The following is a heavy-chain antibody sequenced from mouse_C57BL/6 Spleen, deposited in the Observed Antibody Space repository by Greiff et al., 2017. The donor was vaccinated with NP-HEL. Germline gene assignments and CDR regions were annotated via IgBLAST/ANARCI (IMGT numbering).Heavy chain of an antibody. CDR2: INPGSGGT. V-gene: IGHV1-54*01. CDR1: GYAFTNYL. CDR3: ARPRFAY. Sequence: VHLVESGAELVRPGTSVKVSCKASGYAFTNYLIEWVKQRPGQGLEWIGVINPGSGGTNYNEKFKGKATLTADKSSSTAYMQLSSLTSEDSAVYFCARPRFAYWGQGTLVTVSA. J-gene: IGHJ3*01.